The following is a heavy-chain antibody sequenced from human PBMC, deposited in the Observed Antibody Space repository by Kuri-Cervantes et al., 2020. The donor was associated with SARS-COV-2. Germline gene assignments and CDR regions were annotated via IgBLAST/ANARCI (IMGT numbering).Heavy chain of an antibody. CDR2: IYYTGST. D-gene: IGHD6-19*01. J-gene: IGHJ4*02. CDR1: GGSVSSYY. V-gene: IGHV4-59*02. CDR3: GAMGAVAPIGY. Sequence: GSLRLSCTVSGGSVSSYYWSWIRQPPGKGLEWIGYIYYTGSTNSNPSLKSRVTISLDTSKNQFSLNLRSVTAADTAVYYCGAMGAVAPIGYWGQGPLVTVSS.